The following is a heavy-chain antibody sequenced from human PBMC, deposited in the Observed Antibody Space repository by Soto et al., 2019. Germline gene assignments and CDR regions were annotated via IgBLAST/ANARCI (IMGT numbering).Heavy chain of an antibody. CDR1: GGSISSGDYK. D-gene: IGHD4-17*01. CDR2: IYYSGYT. J-gene: IGHJ4*02. CDR3: ARSGDYAAFDY. Sequence: QVQLQESGPGLVKPSQTLSLTCTVSGGSISSGDYKWSWIRQPPGKGLEWIGYIYYSGYTYNNPSLKTRVVISVDTSKNHFSLTLSSVTAADTAVYYCARSGDYAAFDYWGQGTLVTVSS. V-gene: IGHV4-30-4*01.